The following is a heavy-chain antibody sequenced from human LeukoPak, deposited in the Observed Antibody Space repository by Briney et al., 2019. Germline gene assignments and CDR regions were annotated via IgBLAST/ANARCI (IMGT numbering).Heavy chain of an antibody. CDR1: GYSFNTFY. CDR2: IYPSDSET. V-gene: IGHV5-51*01. Sequence: RRGESLKISCKGSGYSFNTFYIGWVRQTPETGLEWMGNIYPSDSETKYKPSFQGQVTLSVDKSINTAYLRLSSLKASDTAIYYCARLIYYGSGRTYFFDSWGQGTQVTVPS. J-gene: IGHJ4*02. CDR3: ARLIYYGSGRTYFFDS. D-gene: IGHD3-10*01.